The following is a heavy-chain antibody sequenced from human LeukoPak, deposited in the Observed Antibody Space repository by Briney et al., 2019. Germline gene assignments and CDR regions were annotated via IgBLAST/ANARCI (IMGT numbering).Heavy chain of an antibody. J-gene: IGHJ4*02. CDR1: GFTFSSYV. D-gene: IGHD2-15*01. V-gene: IGHV3-30-3*01. Sequence: GGSLRLSCEASGFTFSSYVMHWVRQAPGKGLEWVAVISYDGSNKYYADSVKGRFTISRDNSKNTLYLQMNSLRAEDTAVYYSSRGTYFDYWGQGTLVTVSS. CDR3: SRGTYFDY. CDR2: ISYDGSNK.